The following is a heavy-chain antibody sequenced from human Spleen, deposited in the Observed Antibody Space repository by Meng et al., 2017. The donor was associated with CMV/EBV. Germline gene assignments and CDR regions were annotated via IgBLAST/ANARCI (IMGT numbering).Heavy chain of an antibody. CDR3: ARGTPLDYCSSSSCALDY. CDR1: GFTFSSYA. V-gene: IGHV3-53*01. J-gene: IGHJ4*02. D-gene: IGHD2-2*01. Sequence: GESLKISCAASGFTFSSYAMTWVRQAPGKGLEWVSVIYTGGSTFYADSVKGRFTISRDNSKNTLSLQMNSLRAEDTAVYYCARGTPLDYCSSSSCALDYWGQGTLVTVSS. CDR2: IYTGGST.